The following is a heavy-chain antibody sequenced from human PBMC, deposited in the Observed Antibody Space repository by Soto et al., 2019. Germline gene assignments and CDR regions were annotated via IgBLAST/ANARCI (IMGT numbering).Heavy chain of an antibody. CDR1: GGTFSSYA. CDR3: SREVPDYDFWSAYYKPYYFDD. V-gene: IGHV1-69*01. Sequence: QVQLVQSGAEVKKPGSSVKVSCKSSGGTFSSYAISWVRQAPGQGLEWMGGLIPIFGTAHYAQKFQGRVTITADESTSTVYLELIRLRSDDTVVYYCSREVPDYDFWSAYYKPYYFDDWGQGTLDTLSS. J-gene: IGHJ4*02. CDR2: LIPIFGTA. D-gene: IGHD3-3*01.